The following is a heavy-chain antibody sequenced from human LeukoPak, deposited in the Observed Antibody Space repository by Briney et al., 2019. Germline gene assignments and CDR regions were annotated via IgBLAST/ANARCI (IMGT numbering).Heavy chain of an antibody. CDR1: GYSFTSYW. CDR2: IYPGDSDT. J-gene: IGHJ4*02. D-gene: IGHD1-1*01. V-gene: IGHV5-51*01. Sequence: GESLKISCKGSGYSFTSYWIGWVRQMPGKGLEWMEIIYPGDSDTRYSPSFQGQVTISADKSISTAYLQWSSLNTSDTAIYYCARYTDHYYFDYWGQGTLVTASS. CDR3: ARYTDHYYFDY.